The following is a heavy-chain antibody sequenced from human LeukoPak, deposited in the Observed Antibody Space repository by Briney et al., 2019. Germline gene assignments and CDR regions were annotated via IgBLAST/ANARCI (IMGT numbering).Heavy chain of an antibody. CDR2: VGAGGDVT. J-gene: IGHJ4*02. D-gene: IGHD3-9*01. CDR1: RFTFRDHA. V-gene: IGHV3-23*01. Sequence: GGSLRLSCAASRFTFRDHAMTWIRQTPGRGLESVSSVGAGGDVTHYADSVKGRFTISRDNSKNTLYLQMNSLRAEDTAVYYCAKGYYDILNCFDYWGQGTLVTVSS. CDR3: AKGYYDILNCFDY.